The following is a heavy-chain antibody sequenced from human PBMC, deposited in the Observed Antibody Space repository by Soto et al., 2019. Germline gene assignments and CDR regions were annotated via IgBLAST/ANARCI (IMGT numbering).Heavy chain of an antibody. Sequence: GALRLSCAASVFTFSHAWMSWVRQAPGKGLEWVGRIKSRADGGTKDYGAPVRGRFTISRDDSENMLYLQMNSLKTEDTAVYYCTVVKRWDKYSTSGYWLDPWGPGTLVTVSS. CDR3: TVVKRWDKYSTSGYWLDP. D-gene: IGHD1-26*01. CDR1: VFTFSHAW. CDR2: IKSRADGGTK. J-gene: IGHJ5*02. V-gene: IGHV3-15*01.